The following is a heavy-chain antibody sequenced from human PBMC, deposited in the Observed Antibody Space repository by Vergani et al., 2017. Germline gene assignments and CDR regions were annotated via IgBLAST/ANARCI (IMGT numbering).Heavy chain of an antibody. V-gene: IGHV3-9*01. Sequence: EVQLVESGGGLVQPGRSLRLSCAASGFTFDDCAMHWVRQAPGKGLEWVSGISWNSGSIGYADSVKGRFTISRDNDKNSLYLQMNSLRAEDTALYYCAKDHYDFWSGYPNLSPFDLWGRGTLVTVSS. CDR2: ISWNSGSI. J-gene: IGHJ2*01. CDR3: AKDHYDFWSGYPNLSPFDL. CDR1: GFTFDDCA. D-gene: IGHD3-3*01.